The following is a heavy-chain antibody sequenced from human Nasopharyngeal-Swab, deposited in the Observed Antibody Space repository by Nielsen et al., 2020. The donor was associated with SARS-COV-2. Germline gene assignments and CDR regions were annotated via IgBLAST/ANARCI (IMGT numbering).Heavy chain of an antibody. CDR1: EFTFNTYD. D-gene: IGHD1-26*01. Sequence: GGSLRLSCAASEFTFNTYDMNWVRQAPGKGLEWLSYISSSSRTIYYADSVKGRFTISRDNAKNSLYLQMNTLRDEDTAVYYYARLRYYSSDYWGQRTLVTVSS. CDR2: ISSSSRTI. V-gene: IGHV3-48*02. J-gene: IGHJ4*02. CDR3: ARLRYYSSDY.